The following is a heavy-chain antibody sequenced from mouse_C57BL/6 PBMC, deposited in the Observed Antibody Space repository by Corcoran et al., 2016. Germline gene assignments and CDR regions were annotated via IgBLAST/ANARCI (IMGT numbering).Heavy chain of an antibody. CDR1: GYTFTTYG. J-gene: IGHJ2*01. V-gene: IGHV9-3*01. CDR2: INTYSGVP. D-gene: IGHD1-1*01. Sequence: QIQLVQSGPELKKPGETVKISCKASGYTFTTYGMSWVKQAPGKGLKWMGWINTYSGVPTYADDFKGRFAFSLETSASTAYLQINNLKNEDTATYFCARSGSSYPFDYWGQGTTLTVSS. CDR3: ARSGSSYPFDY.